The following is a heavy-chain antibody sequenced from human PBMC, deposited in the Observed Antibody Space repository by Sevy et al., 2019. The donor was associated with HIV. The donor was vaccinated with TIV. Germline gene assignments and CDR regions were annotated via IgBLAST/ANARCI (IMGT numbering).Heavy chain of an antibody. CDR1: GVTFSSYS. V-gene: IGHV3-21*01. CDR2: ISSSSSYI. D-gene: IGHD5-18*01. Sequence: GGSLRLSCAASGVTFSSYSMNWVRQAPGKGLEWVSSISSSSSYIYYAGAVKGRFTISRDNAKNLLYLQMNSLRAEDTAVSYCAGDDDPVMVTADYWGQGTLVTVSS. J-gene: IGHJ4*02. CDR3: AGDDDPVMVTADY.